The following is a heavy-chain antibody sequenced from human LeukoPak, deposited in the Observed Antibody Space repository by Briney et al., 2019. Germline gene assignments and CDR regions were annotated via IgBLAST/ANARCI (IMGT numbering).Heavy chain of an antibody. CDR1: GFTFSSYW. D-gene: IGHD3-10*01. CDR2: IKQDGSEK. J-gene: IGHJ6*03. CDR3: ARNALVRGTSQYYYYYYYMDV. V-gene: IGHV3-7*01. Sequence: GGSLRLSCAASGFTFSSYWMSWVRQAPGKGREWVANIKQDGSEKYYVDSVKGRFTISRDNAKNSLYLQMNSLRAEDTAVYYCARNALVRGTSQYYYYYYYMDVWGKGTPVTVSS.